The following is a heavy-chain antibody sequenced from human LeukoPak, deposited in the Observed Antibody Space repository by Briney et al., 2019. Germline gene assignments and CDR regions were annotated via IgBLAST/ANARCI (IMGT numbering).Heavy chain of an antibody. D-gene: IGHD6-13*01. CDR3: ARMAAAGTNWFDP. CDR2: IYYSGST. J-gene: IGHJ5*02. CDR1: GGSISSYY. V-gene: IGHV4-59*01. Sequence: KPSETLSLTCTVSGGSISSYYWGWIRQPPGKGLEWIGYIYYSGSTNYNPSLKSRVTISVDTSKNQFSLKLSSVTAADTAVYYCARMAAAGTNWFDPWGQGTLVTVSS.